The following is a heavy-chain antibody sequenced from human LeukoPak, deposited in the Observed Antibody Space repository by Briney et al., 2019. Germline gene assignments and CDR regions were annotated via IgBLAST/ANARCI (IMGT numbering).Heavy chain of an antibody. D-gene: IGHD3-3*01. J-gene: IGHJ4*02. CDR3: ARGTIPDFWSGYYPVTDY. V-gene: IGHV1-18*01. CDR2: ISAYNGNT. CDR1: GYTFTSYG. Sequence: SXXVSCKASGYTFTSYGISWVRQAPGQGLEWMGWISAYNGNTNYAQKLQGRVTMTTDTSTSTAYMELRSLRSDDTAVYYCARGTIPDFWSGYYPVTDYWGQGTLVTVSS.